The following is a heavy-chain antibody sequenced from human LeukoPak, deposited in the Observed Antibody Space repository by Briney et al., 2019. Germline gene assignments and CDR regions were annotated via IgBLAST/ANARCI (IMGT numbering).Heavy chain of an antibody. Sequence: ASVKVSCKASGYTFTSYAMNWLRQAPGQGLEWMGWINTNTGNPTYAQGFTGRFVFSLDTSVSTAYLQISSLKAVDTAVYYCARDVAQQLVLYYMDVWGKGTTVTVSS. CDR2: INTNTGNP. J-gene: IGHJ6*03. D-gene: IGHD6-13*01. V-gene: IGHV7-4-1*02. CDR1: GYTFTSYA. CDR3: ARDVAQQLVLYYMDV.